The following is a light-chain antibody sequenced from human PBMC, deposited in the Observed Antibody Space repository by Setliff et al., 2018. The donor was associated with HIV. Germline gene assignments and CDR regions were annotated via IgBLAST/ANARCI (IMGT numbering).Light chain of an antibody. Sequence: QSVLTQPPSASGTPGQRVTISCSGSSSNIGGNTVNWYQHLPGTAPKLLIYSNNKRPSGVPDRFSGSKSGTSASLAISGLRSADEADYYCCSYTGSSSYVFGGGTKVTVL. CDR2: SNN. J-gene: IGLJ1*01. CDR1: SSNIGGNT. V-gene: IGLV1-44*01. CDR3: CSYTGSSSYV.